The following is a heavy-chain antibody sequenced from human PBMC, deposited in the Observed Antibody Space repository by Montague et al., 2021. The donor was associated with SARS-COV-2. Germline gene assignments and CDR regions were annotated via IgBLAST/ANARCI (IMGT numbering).Heavy chain of an antibody. D-gene: IGHD5-24*01. CDR1: GFTFSSYD. V-gene: IGHV3-13*01. CDR3: ARGPSRDGYNGGDAFDI. Sequence: SLRLSCAASGFTFSSYDMHWVRQATGKGLEWVSAIDTAGDTYYPGSVKGRFTISRENAKNSLYLQMNSLRAGDTAVYYCARGPSRDGYNGGDAFDIWGQGTMVTVSS. J-gene: IGHJ3*02. CDR2: IDTAGDT.